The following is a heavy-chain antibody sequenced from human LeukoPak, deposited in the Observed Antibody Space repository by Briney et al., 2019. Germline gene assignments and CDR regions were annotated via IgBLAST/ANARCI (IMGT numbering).Heavy chain of an antibody. V-gene: IGHV3-23*01. J-gene: IGHJ4*02. Sequence: HPGGSLRLSCAASGFNFGAYVMNWARQAPGKGLEWVSAIGGSGGRTDYADAVKGRFTISRDNSRNTLYLQMTSLRAEDTAVYYCVRDTGVSAYNDYWGQGTLVTVSS. CDR1: GFNFGAYV. CDR3: VRDTGVSAYNDY. CDR2: IGGSGGRT. D-gene: IGHD2-8*02.